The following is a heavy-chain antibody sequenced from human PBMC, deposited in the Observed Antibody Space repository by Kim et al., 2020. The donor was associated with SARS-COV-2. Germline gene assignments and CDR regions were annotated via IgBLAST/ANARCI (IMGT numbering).Heavy chain of an antibody. V-gene: IGHV3-23*01. Sequence: GGSLRLSCAASGFTFSSYAMSWVRQAPGKGLEWVSAISGSGGSTYYADSVKGRFTISRDNSKNTLYLQMNSLRAEDTAVYYCAKSSGYYYGIKWFDPWGQGTLVTVSS. CDR3: AKSSGYYYGIKWFDP. CDR2: ISGSGGST. D-gene: IGHD3-22*01. CDR1: GFTFSSYA. J-gene: IGHJ5*02.